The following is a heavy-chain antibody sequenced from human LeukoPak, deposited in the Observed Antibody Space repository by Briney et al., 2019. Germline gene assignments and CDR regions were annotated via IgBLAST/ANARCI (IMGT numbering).Heavy chain of an antibody. CDR1: GYTFTSYY. D-gene: IGHD5-12*01. Sequence: ASVKVSCKASGYTFTSYYMHWVRQAPGQGLEWMGIINPSGGSTSYAQKFQGRVTTTRDTSTSTVYMELSSLRSEDTAVYYCARDGSPIVATIRYYYYYMDVWGKGTTVTVSS. J-gene: IGHJ6*03. V-gene: IGHV1-46*01. CDR2: INPSGGST. CDR3: ARDGSPIVATIRYYYYYMDV.